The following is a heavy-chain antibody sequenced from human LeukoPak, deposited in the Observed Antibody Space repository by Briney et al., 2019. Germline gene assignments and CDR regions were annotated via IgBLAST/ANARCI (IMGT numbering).Heavy chain of an antibody. CDR2: ISSRSSTI. Sequence: PGGSLRLSCAASGFTFSSYSMNWVRQAPGKGLEWVSYISSRSSTIYYADSVKGRFTISRDNAKNSLYLQMNSLRAEDTAVYYCARPSRGDYWISGTYYFDYWGQGTLVTVSS. D-gene: IGHD4-17*01. CDR1: GFTFSSYS. J-gene: IGHJ4*02. CDR3: ARPSRGDYWISGTYYFDY. V-gene: IGHV3-48*01.